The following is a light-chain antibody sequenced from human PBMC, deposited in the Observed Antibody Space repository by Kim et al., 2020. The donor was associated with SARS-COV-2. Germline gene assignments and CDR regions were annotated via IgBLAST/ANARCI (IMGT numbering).Light chain of an antibody. J-gene: IGLJ2*01. CDR1: SLRSYY. V-gene: IGLV3-19*01. CDR2: GKN. CDR3: NSRDSSGKDVV. Sequence: SSELTQDPAVSVALGQTVRITCQGDSLRSYYASWYQQKPGQAPVLVIYGKNNRPSVIPDRFSGSSSGNTASLTITGAQAEDEADYYCNSRDSSGKDVVFGGGTQLTAL.